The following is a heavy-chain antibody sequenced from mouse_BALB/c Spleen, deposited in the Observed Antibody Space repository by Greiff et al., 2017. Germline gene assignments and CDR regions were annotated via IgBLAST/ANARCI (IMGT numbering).Heavy chain of an antibody. V-gene: IGHV3-2*02. CDR2: ISYSGST. D-gene: IGHD1-1*01. Sequence: EVKLMESGPGLVKPSQSLSLTCTVTGYSITSDYAWNWIRQFPGNKLEWMGYISYSGSTSYNPSLKSRISITRDTSKNQFFLQLNSVTTEDTATYYCARWDGSSYWYFDVWGAGTTVTVSS. CDR3: ARWDGSSYWYFDV. CDR1: GYSITSDYA. J-gene: IGHJ1*01.